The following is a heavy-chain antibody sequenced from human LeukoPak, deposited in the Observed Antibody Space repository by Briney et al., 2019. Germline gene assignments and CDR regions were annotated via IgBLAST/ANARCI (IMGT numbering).Heavy chain of an antibody. D-gene: IGHD3-22*01. CDR2: INPNSGGT. J-gene: IGHJ4*02. V-gene: IGHV1-2*02. CDR1: GYTFTGYY. CDR3: ARARGSGYSFDY. Sequence: GASVNVSCKASGYTFTGYYMHWVRQAPGQGLEWMGWINPNSGGTNYAQKFQGRVTMTRDTSISTAYMELSRLRSDDTAVYYCARARGSGYSFDYWGQGTLVTVSS.